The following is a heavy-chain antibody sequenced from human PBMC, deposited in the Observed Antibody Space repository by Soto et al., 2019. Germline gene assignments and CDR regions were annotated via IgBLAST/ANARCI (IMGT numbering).Heavy chain of an antibody. D-gene: IGHD6-13*01. J-gene: IGHJ5*02. CDR1: GYTFTSYY. Sequence: GPSVKVSCKASGYTFTSYYMHWVRQAPGQGLEWMGIINPSGGSTSYAQKFQARVTMTRDTSTSTVYMELSSLRSEDTAVYYCARGAAIAAAGVTEWFDPWGQGTLVTVSS. V-gene: IGHV1-46*01. CDR3: ARGAAIAAAGVTEWFDP. CDR2: INPSGGST.